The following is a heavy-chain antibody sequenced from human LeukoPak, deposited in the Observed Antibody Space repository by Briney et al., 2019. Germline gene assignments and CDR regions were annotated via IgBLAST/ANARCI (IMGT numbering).Heavy chain of an antibody. CDR1: GYTFTSYG. Sequence: GASVKVSCKASGYTFTSYGISWVRQAPGQGLEWMGWNSAYNGNTNYAQKLQGRVTMTTDTTTSTAYMELRSLRSDDTAVYYCARVHMRFFYFDYWGQGTLVTVSS. D-gene: IGHD3-3*01. V-gene: IGHV1-18*01. CDR3: ARVHMRFFYFDY. J-gene: IGHJ4*02. CDR2: NSAYNGNT.